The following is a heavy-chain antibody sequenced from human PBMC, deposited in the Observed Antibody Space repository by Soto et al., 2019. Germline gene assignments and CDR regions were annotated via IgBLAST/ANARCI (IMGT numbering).Heavy chain of an antibody. D-gene: IGHD3-9*01. CDR3: ARSYDILTGFYLSIDY. J-gene: IGHJ4*02. V-gene: IGHV3-30-3*01. CDR1: GFIFSSYA. Sequence: PGGSLRLSCAASGFIFSSYAFHWVRQAPGKGLEWVALISYDGSKKYYADSVKGRFTISRDNSKNSQYLHMNSLRAEDTAVYYCARSYDILTGFYLSIDYWGQGTLVTVSS. CDR2: ISYDGSKK.